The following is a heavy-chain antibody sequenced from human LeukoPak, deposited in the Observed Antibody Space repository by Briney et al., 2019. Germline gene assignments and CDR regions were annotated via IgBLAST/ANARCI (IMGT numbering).Heavy chain of an antibody. Sequence: GGSLRLSCAASGFTFSGNWMSWVRQAQGQGLEWVANIKQDGSEKYYVDSVKGRFTISRDNAKNSVYLQMNSLRAEDTAVYYCARRGATVTDDWGQGTLVTVSS. CDR2: IKQDGSEK. J-gene: IGHJ4*02. CDR1: GFTFSGNW. D-gene: IGHD4-17*01. CDR3: ARRGATVTDD. V-gene: IGHV3-7*01.